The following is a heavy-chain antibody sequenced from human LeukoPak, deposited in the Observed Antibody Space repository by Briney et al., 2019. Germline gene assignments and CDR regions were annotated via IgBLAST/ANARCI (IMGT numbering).Heavy chain of an antibody. J-gene: IGHJ5*02. Sequence: SETLSLTCTVSGGSISTFSWNWIRQPPGQGLEWIGYVNSNGGTYNNPSLTSRVTVSLDMSKNQFSLKLSSATAADTAVYYCARDAGGTWFDPWGQGILVTVSS. V-gene: IGHV4-59*01. CDR2: VNSNGGT. CDR1: GGSISTFS. CDR3: ARDAGGTWFDP.